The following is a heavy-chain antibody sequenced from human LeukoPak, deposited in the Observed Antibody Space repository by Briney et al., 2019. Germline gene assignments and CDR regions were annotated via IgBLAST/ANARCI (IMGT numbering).Heavy chain of an antibody. V-gene: IGHV3-33*01. Sequence: GRSLRLSCAASGFSFGSYGMHWVCQAPGKGLEWVAFIRYGGSHQFYADSVRGRFTISRDNPKNTLYLQMNSLRGEDTAVYFCARDSGTWFYLQDWGQGTLVTVSS. D-gene: IGHD2/OR15-2a*01. J-gene: IGHJ1*01. CDR3: ARDSGTWFYLQD. CDR1: GFSFGSYG. CDR2: IRYGGSHQ.